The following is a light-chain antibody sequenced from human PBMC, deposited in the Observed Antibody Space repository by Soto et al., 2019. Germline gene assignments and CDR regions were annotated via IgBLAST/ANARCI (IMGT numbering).Light chain of an antibody. CDR2: LTS. V-gene: IGKV3-20*01. CDR1: QNVNNNY. Sequence: EIVLTQSQGTLSLSPGETATLSCRASQNVNNNYMAWYQQKPGLSPRLLIYLTSSRATGVPDRFSGSGSGTDFTLTITGVQPDDFAVYYWQLFGASPLTFGGGTRVEIK. CDR3: QLFGASPLT. J-gene: IGKJ4*01.